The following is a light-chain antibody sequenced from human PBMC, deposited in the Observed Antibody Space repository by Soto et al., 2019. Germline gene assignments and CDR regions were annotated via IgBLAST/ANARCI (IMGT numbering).Light chain of an antibody. V-gene: IGKV3-20*01. J-gene: IGKJ1*01. CDR1: QSVSSNY. Sequence: EIVLTQSPGALASSPGETITLSCRASQSVSSNYLAWTQQKPGQAPRLLVYGASSRATGIPDRFSGSGSGTDFALTIIRLEPEDFAVYYCQQYGATLGTFGQGAKVDIK. CDR2: GAS. CDR3: QQYGATLGT.